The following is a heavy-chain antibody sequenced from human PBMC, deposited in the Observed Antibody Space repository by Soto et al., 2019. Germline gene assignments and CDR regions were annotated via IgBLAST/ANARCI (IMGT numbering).Heavy chain of an antibody. D-gene: IGHD4-4*01. Sequence: EVQLVESGGGLVQPGGSLRLSCAAAGFTFSSYWMHWVRQAPGKGLVWVSRINGDGSNTFYADSVKGRFTISRDNAKNTVYLRMNRLRAEDTAVYYCARGIQYRYGMDVWGQGTTVTVSS. CDR2: INGDGSNT. V-gene: IGHV3-74*01. CDR3: ARGIQYRYGMDV. J-gene: IGHJ6*02. CDR1: GFTFSSYW.